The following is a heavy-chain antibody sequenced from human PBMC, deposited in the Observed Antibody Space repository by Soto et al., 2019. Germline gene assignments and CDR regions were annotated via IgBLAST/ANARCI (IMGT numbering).Heavy chain of an antibody. J-gene: IGHJ4*02. CDR1: GFTFSSYS. V-gene: IGHV3-21*01. CDR2: ISSSSSYI. D-gene: IGHD1-26*01. CDR3: ARVGATPNY. Sequence: EVQLVESGGGLVKPGGSLRLSCAASGFTFSSYSMNWVRQAPGKGLEWVSSISSSSSYIYYPDSVKGRFTISRDNAKNSLYLQMNSLRAEDTAVYYCARVGATPNYWGQGPLVTVSS.